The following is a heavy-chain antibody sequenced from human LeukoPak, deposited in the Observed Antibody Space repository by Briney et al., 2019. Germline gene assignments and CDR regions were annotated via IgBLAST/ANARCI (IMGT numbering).Heavy chain of an antibody. D-gene: IGHD5-12*01. CDR2: ISAYNGNT. J-gene: IGHJ5*01. CDR3: ARVRSLATSHSGYDS. CDR1: GYTFTSYG. V-gene: IGHV1-18*01. Sequence: ASMKVSCKASGYTFTSYGISWVRQAPGQGLEWMGWISAYNGNTNYAQKLQGRVTMTTDTSTSTAYMELRSLRSDDTAVYYCARVRSLATSHSGYDSWGQGTLVTVSS.